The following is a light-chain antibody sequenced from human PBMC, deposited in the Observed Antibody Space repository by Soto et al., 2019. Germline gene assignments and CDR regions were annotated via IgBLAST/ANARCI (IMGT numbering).Light chain of an antibody. V-gene: IGKV1-5*03. CDR1: QTISSW. Sequence: DSQMPQSPSSVSASVGDRVTITCRASQTISSWLAWYQQKPGKAPKLLIYKASTLKSGVPSRFSGSGSGTEFTLTISSLQPDDFATYYCQHYNSYSEAFGQGTKVDTK. J-gene: IGKJ1*01. CDR3: QHYNSYSEA. CDR2: KAS.